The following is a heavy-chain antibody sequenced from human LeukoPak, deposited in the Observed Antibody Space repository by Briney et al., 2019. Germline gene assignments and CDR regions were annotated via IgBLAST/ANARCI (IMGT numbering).Heavy chain of an antibody. J-gene: IGHJ4*02. D-gene: IGHD3-22*01. V-gene: IGHV3-23*01. CDR2: ISGSGGST. CDR1: GFTFTSYA. Sequence: PGGSLRLSCAASGFTFTSYAMSWVRQAPGKGLEWVSAISGSGGSTYYADSVKGRFTISRDNSKNTLYLQMNSLRAEDTAVYYCAKTPYYDSSGYFFDYWGQGTLVTVSS. CDR3: AKTPYYDSSGYFFDY.